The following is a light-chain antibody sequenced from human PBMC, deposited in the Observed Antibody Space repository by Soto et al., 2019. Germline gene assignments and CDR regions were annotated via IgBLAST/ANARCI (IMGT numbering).Light chain of an antibody. V-gene: IGKV1-5*03. CDR1: QGISNY. J-gene: IGKJ1*01. Sequence: DIQMTHSPSSLSASVGDRVTITCRASQGISNYLAWYQQKPGKAPKLLIYKASTLKSGVPSRFSGSGSGTEFTLTISSLQPDDFATYYCQHYNSYSEAFGQGTKVDIK. CDR2: KAS. CDR3: QHYNSYSEA.